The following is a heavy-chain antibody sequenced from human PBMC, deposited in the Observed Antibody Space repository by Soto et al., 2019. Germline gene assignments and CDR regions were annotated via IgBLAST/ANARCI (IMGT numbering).Heavy chain of an antibody. CDR2: INPNSGGT. Sequence: ASVKVSCKASGYSFTSYYMHWVRQAPGQGLEWMGWINPNSGGTNYAQKFQGWVTMTRDTSISTAYMELSRLRSDDTAVYYCAREDIVVIHAFDIWGQGTMVTVSS. CDR1: GYSFTSYY. CDR3: AREDIVVIHAFDI. D-gene: IGHD2-15*01. V-gene: IGHV1-2*04. J-gene: IGHJ3*02.